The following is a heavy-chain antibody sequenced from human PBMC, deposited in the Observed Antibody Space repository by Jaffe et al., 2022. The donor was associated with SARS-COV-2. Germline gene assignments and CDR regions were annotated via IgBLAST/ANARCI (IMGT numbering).Heavy chain of an antibody. CDR1: GFTFSSYA. Sequence: EVQLLESGGGLVQPGGSLRLSCAASGFTFSSYAMSWVRQAPGKGLEWVSAISGSGGSTYYADSVKGRFTISRDNSKNTLYLQMNSLRAEDTAVYYCAKGPRPVVDTAMVTTKRKVLGYYGMDVWGQGTTVTVSS. CDR3: AKGPRPVVDTAMVTTKRKVLGYYGMDV. V-gene: IGHV3-23*01. CDR2: ISGSGGST. J-gene: IGHJ6*02. D-gene: IGHD5-18*01.